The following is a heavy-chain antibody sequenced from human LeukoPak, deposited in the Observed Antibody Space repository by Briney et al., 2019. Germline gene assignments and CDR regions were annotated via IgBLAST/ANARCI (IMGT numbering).Heavy chain of an antibody. V-gene: IGHV4-61*02. D-gene: IGHD6-13*01. Sequence: SETLSLPCTVSGGSISIGSYYGRWIRQPAGKGREWIGRIYTSESINYNPSLESRVTITVDKSKTQFSKQPTAVGARDCAVYYCARERDSSSWYYIDYWGQGTLVTVSS. J-gene: IGHJ4*02. CDR2: IYTSESI. CDR1: GGSISIGSYY. CDR3: ARERDSSSWYYIDY.